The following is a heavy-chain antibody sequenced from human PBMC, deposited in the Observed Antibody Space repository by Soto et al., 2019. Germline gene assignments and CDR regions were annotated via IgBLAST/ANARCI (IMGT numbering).Heavy chain of an antibody. CDR2: TYYRSKWYN. Sequence: SQTLSLTFAISGDSVSSNSAAWNWIRQSPSRGLEWLGRTYYRSKWYNDYAVSVKSRITINPDTSKNQFSLQLNSVTPEDTAVYYCARDVQPVSRPGYSSGWNYFDYWGQGTLVTVSS. D-gene: IGHD6-19*01. J-gene: IGHJ4*02. V-gene: IGHV6-1*01. CDR3: ARDVQPVSRPGYSSGWNYFDY. CDR1: GDSVSSNSAA.